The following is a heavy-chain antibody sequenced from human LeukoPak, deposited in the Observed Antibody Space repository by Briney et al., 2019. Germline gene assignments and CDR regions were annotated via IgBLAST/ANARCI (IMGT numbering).Heavy chain of an antibody. Sequence: SETLSLTCTVSGGSISSYYWSWIRQPPGKGLEWIGYIYYSGSTNYNPSPKSRVTISVDTSKNQFSLKLSSVTAADTAVYYCARQLTSAYYYGSGSFDYWGQGTLVTVSS. CDR3: ARQLTSAYYYGSGSFDY. J-gene: IGHJ4*02. CDR2: IYYSGST. D-gene: IGHD3-10*01. V-gene: IGHV4-59*08. CDR1: GGSISSYY.